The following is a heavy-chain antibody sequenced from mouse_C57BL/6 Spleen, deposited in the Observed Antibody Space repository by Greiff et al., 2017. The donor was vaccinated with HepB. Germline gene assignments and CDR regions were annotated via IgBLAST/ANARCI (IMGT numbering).Heavy chain of an antibody. CDR2: IDPANGNT. CDR1: GFNIKNTY. D-gene: IGHD1-1*01. V-gene: IGHV14-3*01. CDR3: AREPLTTVVATDWYFDV. J-gene: IGHJ1*03. Sequence: EVQLQQSVAELVRPGASVKLSCTASGFNIKNTYMHWVKQRPEQGLEWIGRIDPANGNTKYAPKFQGKATITADTSSNTAYLQLSSLTSEDTAIYYCAREPLTTVVATDWYFDVWGTGTTVTVSS.